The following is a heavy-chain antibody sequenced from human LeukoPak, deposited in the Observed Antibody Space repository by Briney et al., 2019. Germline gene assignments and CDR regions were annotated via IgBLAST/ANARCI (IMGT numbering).Heavy chain of an antibody. CDR2: FSNSGTT. D-gene: IGHD3-10*01. CDR1: SASISRSSYY. J-gene: IGHJ6*03. CDR3: VGESPNKDLAENYYYYYMDV. Sequence: SETLSLTCSVSSASISRSSYYWGWIRQAPGKGLEWTGSFSNSGTTYYRSSLKSRVTISVDTSKNQFSLRMNSVTAADTGVYYCVGESPNKDLAENYYYYYMDVWGKGTTVAVSS. V-gene: IGHV4-39*01.